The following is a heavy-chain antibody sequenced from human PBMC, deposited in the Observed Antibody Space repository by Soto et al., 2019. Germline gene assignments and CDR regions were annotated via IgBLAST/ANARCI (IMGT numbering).Heavy chain of an antibody. V-gene: IGHV3-33*06. CDR1: GFTFSAFSTYA. J-gene: IGHJ5*02. Sequence: GGSLRLSCAASGFTFSAFSTYAVHWVRQAPGKGLEWVAVVLLDGSNEYYTESAKGRFTVARDLSKNTMYLQMNSLRVEDTAVYSCAKDGSRYYDFWSAYSSWGQGTLVTVSS. CDR2: VLLDGSNE. CDR3: AKDGSRYYDFWSAYSS. D-gene: IGHD3-3*01.